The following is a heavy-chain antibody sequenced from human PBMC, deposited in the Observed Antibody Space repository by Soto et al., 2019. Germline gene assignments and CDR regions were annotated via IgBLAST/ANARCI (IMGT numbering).Heavy chain of an antibody. CDR2: ISAHNGNT. V-gene: IGHV1-18*01. Sequence: QVHLLQSGAEVKKPGASVKVSCKGSGYAFTTYGITWVRQAPGQGLEWMGWISAHNGNTNYAQKLQGRVTVTRDTSTSTAYMELRSLRSDDTAVYYCARGRYGYYWGQGALVTVSS. D-gene: IGHD1-1*01. CDR3: ARGRYGYY. CDR1: GYAFTTYG. J-gene: IGHJ4*02.